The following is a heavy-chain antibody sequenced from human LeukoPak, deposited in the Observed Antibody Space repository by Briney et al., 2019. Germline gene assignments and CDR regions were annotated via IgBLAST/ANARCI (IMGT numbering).Heavy chain of an antibody. D-gene: IGHD2-21*02. CDR1: GYSISSGYY. Sequence: PSETLSLTCTVSGYSISSGYYWGWIRQPPGKGLEWIGSIYHSGSTYYNPSLKSRVTISVDTSKNQFSLKLSSVTAADTAVYYCARDMGDFLPYYFDYWGQGTLVTVSS. V-gene: IGHV4-38-2*02. J-gene: IGHJ4*02. CDR2: IYHSGST. CDR3: ARDMGDFLPYYFDY.